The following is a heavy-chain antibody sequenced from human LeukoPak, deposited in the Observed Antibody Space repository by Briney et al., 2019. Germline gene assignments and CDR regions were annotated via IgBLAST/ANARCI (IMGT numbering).Heavy chain of an antibody. CDR2: IYYSGST. Sequence: SETLSLTCTVSGGSISSYYWSWIRQPPGKGLEWVGYIYYSGSTNYNPSLKSRVTISVDTSKNQFSLKLSSVTAADTAVYYCARVDGRYYYGSGSYSLALDAFDIWGQGTVVTVSS. J-gene: IGHJ3*02. D-gene: IGHD3-10*01. CDR3: ARVDGRYYYGSGSYSLALDAFDI. V-gene: IGHV4-59*01. CDR1: GGSISSYY.